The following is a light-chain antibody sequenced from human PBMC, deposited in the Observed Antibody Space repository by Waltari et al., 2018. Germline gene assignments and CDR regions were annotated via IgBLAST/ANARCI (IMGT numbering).Light chain of an antibody. CDR1: SGSIASNY. CDR2: EDN. CDR3: QSYDSNNHNAV. J-gene: IGLJ7*01. Sequence: NFMLTQPHSVSESPGKTVTVSCTRSSGSIASNYVQWYQQRPGSAPTTVIYEDNERPSVVPDRCSGSIDSSSNSACLTISGLKTADEADYYCQSYDSNNHNAVVGGGTQLTVL. V-gene: IGLV6-57*04.